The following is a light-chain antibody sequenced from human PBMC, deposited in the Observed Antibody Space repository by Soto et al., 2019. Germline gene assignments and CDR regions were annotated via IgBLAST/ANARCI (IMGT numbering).Light chain of an antibody. Sequence: QAVVTQEPSLTVSPGGTVTLPCASTTGAVTNAYYPNWVQQKPGQAPRSLIYSTSNKHSWTPARCSGSPLGGKAALTLSGGQPEDEGDDYCLRYFGGTVRFGGETQVT. J-gene: IGLJ2*01. CDR1: TGAVTNAYY. CDR3: LRYFGGTVR. CDR2: STS. V-gene: IGLV7-43*01.